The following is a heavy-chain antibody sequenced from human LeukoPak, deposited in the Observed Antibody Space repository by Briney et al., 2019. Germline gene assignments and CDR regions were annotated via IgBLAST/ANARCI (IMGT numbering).Heavy chain of an antibody. CDR2: ISTSSGSI. CDR1: GLXFTSHT. J-gene: IGHJ4*02. D-gene: IGHD6-13*01. CDR3: AGGAAADFDY. Sequence: PGGSLRLSCAASGLXFTSHTMNWVRQAPGKGLEWVSSISTSSGSISYADSVKGRFTISRDNARNSLYLQMNSLRVEDTAVYYCAGGAAADFDYWGQGTLVTVSS. V-gene: IGHV3-21*01.